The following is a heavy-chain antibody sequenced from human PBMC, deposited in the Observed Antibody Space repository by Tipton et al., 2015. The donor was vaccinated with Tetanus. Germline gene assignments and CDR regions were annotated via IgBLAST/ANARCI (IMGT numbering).Heavy chain of an antibody. V-gene: IGHV4-39*01. CDR3: ARNTSSWPSGKRTSYSDY. CDR2: IYESGDT. CDR1: GDSISSSTYY. D-gene: IGHD6-13*01. J-gene: IGHJ4*02. Sequence: TLSLTCSVSGDSISSSTYYWGWIRQPPGKGLEWIGSIYESGDTFYTPSLKSRVTVSVDTSKNQFSLMLNSVTAADTAVYYCARNTSSWPSGKRTSYSDYWGQGTLVTVSS.